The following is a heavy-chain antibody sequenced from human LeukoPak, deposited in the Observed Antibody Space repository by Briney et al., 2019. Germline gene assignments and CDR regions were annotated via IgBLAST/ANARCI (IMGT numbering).Heavy chain of an antibody. CDR3: ARGRVYFYGSGSRYLDDAFDV. CDR1: GDSISSYY. V-gene: IGHV4-59*13. D-gene: IGHD3-10*01. J-gene: IGHJ3*01. CDR2: ISYGGNT. Sequence: SETLSLTCSVSGDSISSYYWSWLRQSPEKGLEWVGCISYGGNTKYNPSLKSRVTISADTSKFSLKLSSVTAADTAVYYCARGRVYFYGSGSRYLDDAFDVWGRGTTVTVSS.